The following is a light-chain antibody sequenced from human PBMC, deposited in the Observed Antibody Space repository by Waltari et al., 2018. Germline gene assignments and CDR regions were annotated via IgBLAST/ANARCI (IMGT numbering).Light chain of an antibody. CDR1: YLGDNY. Sequence: SYELNQPPSVSVSPGQTVSITCSGAYLGDNYVSWYQQKPGQSPVLVIFQDTKWPSGIPERFSGSNSGNTATLTISGTQAMDEADYYCQAWDSSTAYVFGTGTKVTVL. CDR3: QAWDSSTAYV. CDR2: QDT. V-gene: IGLV3-1*01. J-gene: IGLJ1*01.